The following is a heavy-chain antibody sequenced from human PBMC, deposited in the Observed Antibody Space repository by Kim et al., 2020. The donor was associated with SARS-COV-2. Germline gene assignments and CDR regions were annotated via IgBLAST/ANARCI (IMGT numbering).Heavy chain of an antibody. CDR2: IIPIFGTA. CDR3: ARSRLRFLEWSTLSAFDI. CDR1: GGTFSSYA. V-gene: IGHV1-69*13. Sequence: SVKVSCKASGGTFSSYAISWVRQAPGQGLEWMGGIIPIFGTANYAQKFQGRVTITADESTSTAYMELSSLRSEDTAVYYCARSRLRFLEWSTLSAFDIWGQGTMVTVSS. J-gene: IGHJ3*02. D-gene: IGHD3-3*01.